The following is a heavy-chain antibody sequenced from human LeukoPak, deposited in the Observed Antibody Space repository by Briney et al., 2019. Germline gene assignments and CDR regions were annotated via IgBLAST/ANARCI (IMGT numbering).Heavy chain of an antibody. CDR3: ARVVTMVRGVIPDAFDI. CDR1: GGSISSGGYS. V-gene: IGHV4-30-2*01. D-gene: IGHD3-10*01. J-gene: IGHJ3*02. CDR2: IYHSGST. Sequence: SETLSLTCAVSGGSISSGGYSWSWIRQPPGKGLEWIGYIYHSGSTYYNPSLKSRVTISVDRSKNQFSLKLSSVTAADTAVYYCARVVTMVRGVIPDAFDIWGQGTMVTVSS.